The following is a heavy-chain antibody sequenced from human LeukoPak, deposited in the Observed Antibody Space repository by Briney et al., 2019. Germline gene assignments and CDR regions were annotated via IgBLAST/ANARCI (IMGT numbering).Heavy chain of an antibody. CDR3: ARDRPPDY. CDR2: ISSSSTI. Sequence: GGSLRLSCAASGFTFSSYSMNWVRQAPGKGLEWVSYISSSSTIYYADSVKGRFTISRDNAKNSLYLQMNSLRAEDTAVYYCARDRPPDYWGQGTLVTVSS. CDR1: GFTFSSYS. J-gene: IGHJ4*02. V-gene: IGHV3-48*01.